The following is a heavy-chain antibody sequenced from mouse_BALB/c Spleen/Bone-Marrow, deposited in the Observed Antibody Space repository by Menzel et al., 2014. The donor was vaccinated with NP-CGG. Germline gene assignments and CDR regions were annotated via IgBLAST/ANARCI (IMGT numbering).Heavy chain of an antibody. CDR3: ARTYRPYALDY. Sequence: DVQLVESGGGLVKPGGSLKLSCAASGFIFSDCYMYWVRQTPEKRLEWVATISDGGSYTSYPDSVKGRFTVSRDNAKNNLYLQMSSLKSEDTAFYYCARTYRPYALDYWGQGSSVTVSS. CDR2: ISDGGSYT. J-gene: IGHJ4*01. D-gene: IGHD2-14*01. V-gene: IGHV5-4*02. CDR1: GFIFSDCY.